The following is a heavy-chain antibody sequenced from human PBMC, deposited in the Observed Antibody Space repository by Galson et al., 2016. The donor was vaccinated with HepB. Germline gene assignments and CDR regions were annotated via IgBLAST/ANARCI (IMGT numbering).Heavy chain of an antibody. CDR1: GFSFSMYS. CDR2: ISDDGSNT. CDR3: ARGRGSCSDY. D-gene: IGHD2-15*01. V-gene: IGHV3-30-3*01. J-gene: IGHJ4*02. Sequence: SLRLSCAASGFSFSMYSMHWVRHAPGRGLEWVALISDDGSNTYYADSVQGRFTTSRDNSKNTLYLEMKSLRLEDTAVYFCARGRGSCSDYWGRGTLVTVSS.